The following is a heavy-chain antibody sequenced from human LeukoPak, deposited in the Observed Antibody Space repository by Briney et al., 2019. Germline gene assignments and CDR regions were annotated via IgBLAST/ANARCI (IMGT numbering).Heavy chain of an antibody. CDR3: ARGDYGDYTFDY. V-gene: IGHV3-30-3*01. J-gene: IGHJ4*02. CDR1: GFTFSSYA. Sequence: GGSLRLSCAASGFTFSSYAMHWVRQAPGKGLEWVAVISYDGSNKYYADSVKGRFTISRDNAKNSLYLQMNSQRAEDTAVYYCARGDYGDYTFDYWGQGTLVTVSS. D-gene: IGHD4-17*01. CDR2: ISYDGSNK.